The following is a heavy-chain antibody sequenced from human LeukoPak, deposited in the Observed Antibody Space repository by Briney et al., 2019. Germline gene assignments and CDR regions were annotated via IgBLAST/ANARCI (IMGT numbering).Heavy chain of an antibody. CDR1: GFTFSSYA. CDR3: ARDSSSSWYESYYYYYGMDV. D-gene: IGHD6-13*01. J-gene: IGHJ6*02. V-gene: IGHV3-74*01. CDR2: INSDGSST. Sequence: PGRSLRLSCAASGFTFSSYAMHWVRQAPGKGLVWVSRINSDGSSTSYADSVKGRFTISRDNAKNTLYLQMNSLRAEDTAVYYCARDSSSSWYESYYYYYGMDVWGQGTTVTVSS.